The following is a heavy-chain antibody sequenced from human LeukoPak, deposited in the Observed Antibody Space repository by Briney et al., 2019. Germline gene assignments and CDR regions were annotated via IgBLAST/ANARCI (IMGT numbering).Heavy chain of an antibody. V-gene: IGHV3-21*01. D-gene: IGHD1-14*01. CDR3: ARTGRFDGMDV. CDR2: ISSSSSYI. CDR1: GFTFSSYS. Sequence: GGSLRLSCAASGFTFSSYSMNWVRQAPGKGLEWVSSISSSSSYIYYADSVKGRFTISRDNAKDSLYLQMNSLRAEDTAVYYCARTGRFDGMDVWGQGTTVTVSS. J-gene: IGHJ6*02.